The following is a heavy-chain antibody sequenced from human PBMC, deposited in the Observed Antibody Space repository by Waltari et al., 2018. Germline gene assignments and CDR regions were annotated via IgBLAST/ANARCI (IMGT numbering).Heavy chain of an antibody. CDR3: ASLVTTVTTFAFDI. J-gene: IGHJ3*02. V-gene: IGHV4-38-2*01. CDR2: IYHSGST. Sequence: QVQLQESGPGLVKPSETLSLTCAVSGYSIRSGYYWGWIRQPPGKGLEWIGSIYHSGSTYYNPSLKTRGTISVDTSKNQSSLKLSSVTAADTAVYYCASLVTTVTTFAFDIWGQGTMVTVSS. CDR1: GYSIRSGYY. D-gene: IGHD4-17*01.